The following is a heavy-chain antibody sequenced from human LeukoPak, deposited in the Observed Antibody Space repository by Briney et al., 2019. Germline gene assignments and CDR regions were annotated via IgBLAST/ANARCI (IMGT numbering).Heavy chain of an antibody. CDR1: GFTFSTYS. CDR3: ARVGAVGGVFRAFDI. D-gene: IGHD3-16*01. Sequence: GGSLRLSCAASGFTFSTYSMNWVRQAPGKGLEWVSSISTTSTYISYADSVKGRFTISRDNAKNSLYLQMNSLRAEDTAVYYCARVGAVGGVFRAFDIWGQGTMVTVSS. V-gene: IGHV3-21*01. CDR2: ISTTSTYI. J-gene: IGHJ3*02.